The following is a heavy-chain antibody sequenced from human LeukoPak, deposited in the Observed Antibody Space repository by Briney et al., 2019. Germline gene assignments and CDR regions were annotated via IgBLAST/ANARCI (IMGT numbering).Heavy chain of an antibody. CDR1: GFTFSSYS. Sequence: GSLRLSCAASGFTFSSYSMNWVRQAPGKGLEWVSSISSSSSYIYYADSVKGRFTISRDNSKNTLYLQMNSLRAEDTAVYYCARDRGRLLLWFGELFVWGQGTLVTVSS. CDR2: ISSSSSYI. CDR3: ARDRGRLLLWFGELFV. V-gene: IGHV3-21*01. D-gene: IGHD3-10*01. J-gene: IGHJ4*02.